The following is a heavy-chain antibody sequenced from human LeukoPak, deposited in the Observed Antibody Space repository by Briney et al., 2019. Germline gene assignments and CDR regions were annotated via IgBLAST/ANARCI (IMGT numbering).Heavy chain of an antibody. CDR3: ARDSIVLMVYAMPNWFDP. CDR2: INPSGGST. J-gene: IGHJ5*02. Sequence: ASVKVSCKASGYTFTSYYMHWVRQAPGQGLEWMGIINPSGGSTSYAQKFQGRVTMTRDTSTSTAYMELRSLRSDDTAVYYCARDSIVLMVYAMPNWFDPWGQGTLVTVSS. D-gene: IGHD2-8*01. V-gene: IGHV1-46*01. CDR1: GYTFTSYY.